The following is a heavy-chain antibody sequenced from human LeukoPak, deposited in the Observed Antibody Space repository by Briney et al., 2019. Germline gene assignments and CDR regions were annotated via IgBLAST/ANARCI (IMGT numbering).Heavy chain of an antibody. Sequence: GGSLRLSCAASGFTFSSYAMSWVRQAPGKGLEWVSVISNSGGSTFYADSVKGRFTISRDNSKNTLYLQLNSLRAEDTAVYYCAKRASGSGTSLYYFDYWDQGTLVTASS. CDR2: ISNSGGST. CDR3: AKRASGSGTSLYYFDY. D-gene: IGHD3-10*01. CDR1: GFTFSSYA. V-gene: IGHV3-23*01. J-gene: IGHJ4*02.